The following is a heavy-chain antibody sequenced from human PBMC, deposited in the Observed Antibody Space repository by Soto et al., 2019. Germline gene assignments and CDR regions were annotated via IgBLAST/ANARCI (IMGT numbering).Heavy chain of an antibody. V-gene: IGHV4-30-4*01. CDR3: AREQSAVFGMAHLYWYLDL. J-gene: IGHJ2*01. D-gene: IGHD3-3*01. Sequence: SETLSLTCGVSGGSINNGDYYWSWIRQSPGKGLEWIGYIYYSGSTYFNPSLKSRLSMSLDTSKNQFSLKLTSVTAADTAVYYCAREQSAVFGMAHLYWYLDLWGRGTLVTVSS. CDR1: GGSINNGDYY. CDR2: IYYSGST.